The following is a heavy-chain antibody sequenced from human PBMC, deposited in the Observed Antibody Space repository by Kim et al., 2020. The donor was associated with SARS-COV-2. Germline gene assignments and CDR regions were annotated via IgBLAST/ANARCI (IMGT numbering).Heavy chain of an antibody. CDR1: GFTFGDYA. D-gene: IGHD3-9*01. Sequence: GGSLRLSCTASGFTFGDYAMSWFRQAPGKGLEWVGFIRSKAYGGTTEYAASVKGRFTISRDDSKSIAYLQMNSLKTEHTAVYYCTRDRAKGYYFDWLSPVYAFDIWGQGTMVTVSS. J-gene: IGHJ3*02. CDR2: IRSKAYGGTT. CDR3: TRDRAKGYYFDWLSPVYAFDI. V-gene: IGHV3-49*03.